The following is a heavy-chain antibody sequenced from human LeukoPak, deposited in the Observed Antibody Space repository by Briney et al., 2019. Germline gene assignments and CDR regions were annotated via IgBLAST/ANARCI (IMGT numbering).Heavy chain of an antibody. Sequence: PGGSLRLSCAASGFTFSDCYMSWIRQAPGKGLEWVSYISSSGSTIYYADSVKGRFTISRDNAKNSLYLQMNSLRAEDTAVYYCARSYDFWSGYSLNWGQGTLVTVSS. CDR3: ARSYDFWSGYSLN. V-gene: IGHV3-11*01. J-gene: IGHJ4*02. D-gene: IGHD3-3*01. CDR2: ISSSGSTI. CDR1: GFTFSDCY.